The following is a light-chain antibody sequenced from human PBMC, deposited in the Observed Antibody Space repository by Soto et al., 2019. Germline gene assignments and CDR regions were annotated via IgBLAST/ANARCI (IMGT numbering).Light chain of an antibody. J-gene: IGLJ1*01. Sequence: QSVLTQPPSASGTPGQTVTISCSISSPNVGTNPVAWYQQLPGTAPKLLIYTNSQRPLGVPVRFSGSKSGTSASLAISGLQSEDEGDYSGATWDDNVYVFGTGTKVTVL. CDR3: ATWDDNVYV. CDR2: TNS. V-gene: IGLV1-44*01. CDR1: SPNVGTNP.